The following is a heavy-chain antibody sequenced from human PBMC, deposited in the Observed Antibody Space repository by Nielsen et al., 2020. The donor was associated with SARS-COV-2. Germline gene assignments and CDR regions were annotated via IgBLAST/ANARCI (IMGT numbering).Heavy chain of an antibody. J-gene: IGHJ2*01. D-gene: IGHD3-22*01. CDR3: ARGMDSSGYYDANWFFEL. V-gene: IGHV3-21*01. CDR2: ISSSSSYI. Sequence: GGSLRLSCAASGFTFSSYSMNWVRQAPGKGLEWVSSISSSSSYIYYADSVKGRFTISRDNAKNSLYLQMNSLRAEDTAVYYCARGMDSSGYYDANWFFELWGRGTLVTVSS. CDR1: GFTFSSYS.